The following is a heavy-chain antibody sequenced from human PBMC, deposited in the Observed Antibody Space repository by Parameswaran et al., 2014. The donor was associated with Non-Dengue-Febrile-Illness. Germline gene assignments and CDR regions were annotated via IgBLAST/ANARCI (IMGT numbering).Heavy chain of an antibody. J-gene: IGHJ4*02. CDR3: ARGARAGITIFGVVISSSPSFDY. CDR2: INHSGST. Sequence: RWIRQPPGKGLEWIGEINHSGSTNYNPSLKSRVTISVDTSKNQFSLKLSSVTAADTAVYYCARGARAGITIFGVVISSSPSFDYWGQGTLVTVSS. D-gene: IGHD3-3*01. V-gene: IGHV4-34*01.